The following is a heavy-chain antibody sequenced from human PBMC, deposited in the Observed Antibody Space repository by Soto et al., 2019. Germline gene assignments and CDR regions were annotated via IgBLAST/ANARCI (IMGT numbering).Heavy chain of an antibody. V-gene: IGHV3-23*01. CDR2: INASGGST. J-gene: IGHJ6*03. CDR3: AKGFYYFYYMDV. Sequence: PGGSLRLSCAASGLSFSTYAMNWVRQAPGKGLEWVSTINASGGSTIHADSLTGRFTISRDNSKNTLYLQMNNLRAEDTAVYYCAKGFYYFYYMDVWGKGTTVTVSS. CDR1: GLSFSTYA.